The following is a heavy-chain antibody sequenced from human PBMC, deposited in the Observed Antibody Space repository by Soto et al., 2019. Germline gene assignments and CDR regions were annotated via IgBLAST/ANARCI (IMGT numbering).Heavy chain of an antibody. V-gene: IGHV3-74*01. J-gene: IGHJ6*02. D-gene: IGHD4-4*01. CDR3: ASVSAAQYYYGMDA. CDR1: EFTFSTYW. Sequence: EVQLVESGGGLVQPGGSLRLSCAASEFTFSTYWMHWVRQAPGKGLEWVARIDTTGSTTTYAGSVQGRFTISRDNAKNTLYRQMHSVRDEETAVYYCASVSAAQYYYGMDAWGQGTTVTVSS. CDR2: IDTTGSTT.